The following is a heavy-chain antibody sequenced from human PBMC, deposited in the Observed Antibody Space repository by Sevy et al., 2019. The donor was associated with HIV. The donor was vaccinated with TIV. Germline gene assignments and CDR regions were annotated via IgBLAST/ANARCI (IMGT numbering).Heavy chain of an antibody. V-gene: IGHV3-30*04. CDR3: AREGGYTSAWSPGND. CDR1: GFTFNTHA. J-gene: IGHJ4*02. D-gene: IGHD6-19*01. CDR2: IAYDGIIK. Sequence: GGSLRLSCAASGFTFNTHAMHWVRQAPGKELEWVALIAYDGIIKYYADSVKGRLTISRDNSKNTLSLQMNSLRIEDTAVYYCAREGGYTSAWSPGNDWGQGTLVTVSS.